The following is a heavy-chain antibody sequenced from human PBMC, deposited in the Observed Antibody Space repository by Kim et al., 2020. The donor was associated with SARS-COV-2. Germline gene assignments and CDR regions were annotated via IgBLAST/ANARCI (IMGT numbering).Heavy chain of an antibody. J-gene: IGHJ4*02. CDR3: ATLCTSCYGLFFDY. Sequence: NPSLKSRVTISVDTSKNQFSQKLSSVTAADTAVYYFATLCTSCYGLFFDYWGQGTLVTVSS. D-gene: IGHD2-2*01. V-gene: IGHV4-39*01.